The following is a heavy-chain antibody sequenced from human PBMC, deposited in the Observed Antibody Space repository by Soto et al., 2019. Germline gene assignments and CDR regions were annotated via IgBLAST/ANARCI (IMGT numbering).Heavy chain of an antibody. Sequence: QVQLVQSGAEVKKPGASVKVSCKASGYTFTGYYMHWVRQAPGQGLEWMGWINPTSGGTNYAQKFQGRVTMTRDTSISTAYMELSRLRSDDTAVYYCARVYARYSYGYLEPYNWFDPWGQGTLVTVSS. CDR3: ARVYARYSYGYLEPYNWFDP. D-gene: IGHD5-18*01. CDR2: INPTSGGT. J-gene: IGHJ5*02. CDR1: GYTFTGYY. V-gene: IGHV1-2*02.